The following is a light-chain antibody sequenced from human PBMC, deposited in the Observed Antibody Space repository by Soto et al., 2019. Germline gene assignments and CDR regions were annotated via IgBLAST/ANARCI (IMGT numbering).Light chain of an antibody. Sequence: DIQMSQSPSSVSASVGDRVTITCRASQGINSWLAWYQQKPGKAPKLLIYAATTLHSGVPSRFNGSGSGTEFTLTISSLQTEDYATSYCLQAKTVPLTFGPGTKVDIK. CDR3: LQAKTVPLT. V-gene: IGKV1-12*01. CDR1: QGINSW. CDR2: AAT. J-gene: IGKJ3*01.